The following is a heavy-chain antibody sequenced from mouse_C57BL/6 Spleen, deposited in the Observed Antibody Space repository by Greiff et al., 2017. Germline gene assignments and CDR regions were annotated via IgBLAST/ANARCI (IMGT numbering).Heavy chain of an antibody. CDR3: AIGRLRNYYAMDY. V-gene: IGHV5-4*03. CDR1: GFTFSSYA. CDR2: ISDGGSYT. D-gene: IGHD2-4*01. J-gene: IGHJ4*01. Sequence: EVMLVESGGGLVKPGGSLKLSCAASGFTFSSYAMSWVRQTPEKRLEWVATISDGGSYTFYPDNVKGRFTISRDNATNNLYLQISHLKAEDTAMYYCAIGRLRNYYAMDYLGQGTSVTVSA.